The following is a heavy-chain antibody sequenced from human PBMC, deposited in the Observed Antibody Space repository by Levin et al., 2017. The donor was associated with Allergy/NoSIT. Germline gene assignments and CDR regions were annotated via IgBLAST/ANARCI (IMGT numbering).Heavy chain of an antibody. CDR2: ITSSSSTI. J-gene: IGHJ3*02. Sequence: GESLKISCAASGFTFNSYSMNWVRQAPGKGLEWLSYITSSSSTIYYADSVKGRFTISRDNAKNSLYLQMNSLRAEDTAVYYCARDGAATGLSNAFDMWGQGTMVTVSS. CDR3: ARDGAATGLSNAFDM. V-gene: IGHV3-48*01. CDR1: GFTFNSYS. D-gene: IGHD6-13*01.